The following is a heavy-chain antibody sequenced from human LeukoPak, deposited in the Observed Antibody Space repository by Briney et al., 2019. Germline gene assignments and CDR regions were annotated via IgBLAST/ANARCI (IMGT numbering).Heavy chain of an antibody. CDR2: IYYSGST. Sequence: PSETLSLTCTVSGGSISSYYWSWIRQPPGKGLECIGYIYYSGSTNYNPSLKSRVTISVDTSKNQFSLKLSSVTAADTAVYYCARAGLYYDYVWGSYRPHNWFDPWGQGTLVTVSS. CDR3: ARAGLYYDYVWGSYRPHNWFDP. J-gene: IGHJ5*02. V-gene: IGHV4-59*01. CDR1: GGSISSYY. D-gene: IGHD3-16*02.